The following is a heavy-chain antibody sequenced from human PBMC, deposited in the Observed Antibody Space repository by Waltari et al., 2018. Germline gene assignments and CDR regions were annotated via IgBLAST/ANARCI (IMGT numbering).Heavy chain of an antibody. CDR3: ARVGDSSSWPNYYYYYGMDV. Sequence: QVQLVQSGAEVKKPGSSVKVSCKASGGTFSSYAISWVRQAPGQGLEWMGRIIPIFGTANYAQKFQGIVTITADKSTSTAYMELSSLRSEDTAVYYCARVGDSSSWPNYYYYYGMDVWGQGTTVTVSS. J-gene: IGHJ6*02. D-gene: IGHD6-13*01. CDR1: GGTFSSYA. V-gene: IGHV1-69*08. CDR2: IIPIFGTA.